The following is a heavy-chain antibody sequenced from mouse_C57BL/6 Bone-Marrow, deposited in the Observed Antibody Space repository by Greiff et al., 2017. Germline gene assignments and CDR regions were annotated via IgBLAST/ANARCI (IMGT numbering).Heavy chain of an antibody. CDR1: GFTFSSYA. J-gene: IGHJ2*01. CDR2: ISDGGSYT. CDR3: ASGTAQAL. Sequence: EVMLVESGGGLVKPGGSLKLSCAASGFTFSSYAMSWVRQTPEKRLEWVATISDGGSYTYYPDNVKGRFPISRDNAKNNLYLQMSHLKSEDTAMYYCASGTAQALWGQGTTLTVSS. D-gene: IGHD3-2*02. V-gene: IGHV5-4*03.